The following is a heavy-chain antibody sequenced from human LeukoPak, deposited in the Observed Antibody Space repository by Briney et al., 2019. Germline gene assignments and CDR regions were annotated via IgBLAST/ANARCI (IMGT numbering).Heavy chain of an antibody. CDR2: INTNTGNP. Sequence: ASVKVSCKASGYTFTGYYMHWVRQAPGQGLEWMGWINTNTGNPTYAQGFTGRFVFSLDTSVSTAYLQISSLQAEDTAVYYCARDSYSSGWYYFDYWGQGTLVTVSS. CDR3: ARDSYSSGWYYFDY. D-gene: IGHD6-19*01. CDR1: GYTFTGYY. J-gene: IGHJ4*02. V-gene: IGHV7-4-1*02.